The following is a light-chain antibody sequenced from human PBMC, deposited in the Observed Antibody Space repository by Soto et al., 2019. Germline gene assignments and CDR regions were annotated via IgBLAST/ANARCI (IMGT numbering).Light chain of an antibody. J-gene: IGKJ5*01. CDR1: QSVSSY. Sequence: EIVLTQSPATRSLSPGERATLSCRASQSVSSYLAWYQQKPGQAPKLLIYDASNRATGIPARFSGSGSGTDFNLTISSLAPEDFAVYYCQQRSNWPPITFGQGTRLDIK. CDR2: DAS. CDR3: QQRSNWPPIT. V-gene: IGKV3-11*01.